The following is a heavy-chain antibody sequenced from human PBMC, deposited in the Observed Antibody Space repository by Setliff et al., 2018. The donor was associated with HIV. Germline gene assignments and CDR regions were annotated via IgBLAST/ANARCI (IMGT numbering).Heavy chain of an antibody. CDR2: IFPSDSDT. V-gene: IGHV5-51*01. CDR3: ARRAGRSRNAFEI. Sequence: PGESLKISCEGSGYSFTSYWIAWVRQMPGKGLEWVGIIFPSDSDTRYNPSFQSQVTISADKSNTTAYLQVDNLKASDTATYYCARRAGRSRNAFEIWGPGTTVTVSS. J-gene: IGHJ3*02. CDR1: GYSFTSYW. D-gene: IGHD6-13*01.